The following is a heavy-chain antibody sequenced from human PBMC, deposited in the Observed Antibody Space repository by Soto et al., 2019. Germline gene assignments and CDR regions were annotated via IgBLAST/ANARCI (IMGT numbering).Heavy chain of an antibody. J-gene: IGHJ4*02. V-gene: IGHV3-9*01. D-gene: IGHD1-26*01. CDR1: GFTFDDYA. Sequence: ESGGGLVQPGRSLRLSCAASGFTFDDYAMHWVRQAPGKGLEWVSGISWNSGSIGYADSVKGRFTISRDNAKNSLYLQMNSLRAEDTALYYCAKDMGVGATTAGFDYWGQGTLVTVSS. CDR3: AKDMGVGATTAGFDY. CDR2: ISWNSGSI.